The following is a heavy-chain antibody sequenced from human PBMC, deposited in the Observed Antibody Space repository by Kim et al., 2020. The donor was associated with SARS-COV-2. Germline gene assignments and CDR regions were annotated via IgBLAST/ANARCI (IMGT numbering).Heavy chain of an antibody. V-gene: IGHV3-11*06. CDR1: GFTFSDYY. J-gene: IGHJ4*02. D-gene: IGHD4-17*01. Sequence: GGSLRLSCAASGFTFSDYYMSWIRQAPGKGLEWVSYISSSSSYTNYADSVKGRFTISRDNAKNSLYLQMNSLRAEDTAVYYCARDPVFYGGNSLWYFDYWGQGTLVTVSS. CDR2: ISSSSSYT. CDR3: ARDPVFYGGNSLWYFDY.